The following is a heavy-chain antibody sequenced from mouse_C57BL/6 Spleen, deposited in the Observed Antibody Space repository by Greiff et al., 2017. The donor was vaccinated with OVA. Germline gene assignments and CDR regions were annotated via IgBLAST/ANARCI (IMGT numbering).Heavy chain of an antibody. J-gene: IGHJ1*03. Sequence: EVQGVESGGGLVQPKGSLKLSCAASGFSFNTYAMNWVRQAPGKGLEWVARIRSKSNNYATYYADSVKDRFTISRDDSESMLYLQMINLKTEDTAMYYCVREDWYFDVWGTGTTVTVSS. CDR2: IRSKSNNYAT. CDR1: GFSFNTYA. CDR3: VREDWYFDV. V-gene: IGHV10-1*01.